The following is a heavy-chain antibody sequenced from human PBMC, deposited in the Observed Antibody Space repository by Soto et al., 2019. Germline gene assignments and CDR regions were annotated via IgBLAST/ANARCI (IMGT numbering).Heavy chain of an antibody. CDR1: GYTFTSYD. Sequence: QVQLVQSGAEVKKPGASVKVSCKASGYTFTSYDINWVRQATGQGLEWLRWMNPNSGNTGYAQKFQGRVTMNRNTSISTAYMELSSLRSEDPAVYYCARQGGYCSGGSCYGNRKYNWFHPWGQGTLVTVSS. D-gene: IGHD2-15*01. V-gene: IGHV1-8*01. CDR3: ARQGGYCSGGSCYGNRKYNWFHP. J-gene: IGHJ5*02. CDR2: MNPNSGNT.